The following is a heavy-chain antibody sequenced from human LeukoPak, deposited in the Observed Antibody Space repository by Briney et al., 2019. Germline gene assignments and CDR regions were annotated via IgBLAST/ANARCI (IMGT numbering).Heavy chain of an antibody. D-gene: IGHD3-22*01. CDR3: ARDNYYDIAYFDY. Sequence: SVTVSFKASGGTFIIYAISWVRQAPGQGLEWMGGIIPIFGTANYAQKFQGRVTITADESTSTAYMELSSLRSEDTAVYYCARDNYYDIAYFDYWGQGTLVTVSS. J-gene: IGHJ4*02. CDR2: IIPIFGTA. CDR1: GGTFIIYA. V-gene: IGHV1-69*01.